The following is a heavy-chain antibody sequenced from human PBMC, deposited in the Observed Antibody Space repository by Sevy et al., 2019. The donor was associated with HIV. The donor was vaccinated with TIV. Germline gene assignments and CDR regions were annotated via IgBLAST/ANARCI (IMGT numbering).Heavy chain of an antibody. CDR1: GHTLSEFA. CDR3: ATTKDYYDSSGYPFDY. V-gene: IGHV1-24*01. D-gene: IGHD3-22*01. Sequence: ASVKVSCKVSGHTLSEFAMRWVRLAPGKGLEWMGTFDPEDGKTLHAQKFQGRVTMTEDTSTDTAYMEVNNLRSEDTAVYYCATTKDYYDSSGYPFDYWGQGTLVTVSS. J-gene: IGHJ4*02. CDR2: FDPEDGKT.